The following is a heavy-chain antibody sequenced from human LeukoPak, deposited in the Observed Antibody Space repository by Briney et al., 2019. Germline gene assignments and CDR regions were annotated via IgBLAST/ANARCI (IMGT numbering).Heavy chain of an antibody. J-gene: IGHJ3*02. V-gene: IGHV4-39*01. D-gene: IGHD2-15*01. CDR2: IYYSGST. CDR3: ARWNMVVAAHDAFDI. Sequence: SETLSLTCTVSGGSISSSSYYWGWIRQPPGKGLEWIGSIYYSGSTYYNPSLKSRVTISVDTSKNQFSLKLSSVTAADTAVYYCARWNMVVAAHDAFDIWGQGTMVTVSS. CDR1: GGSISSSSYY.